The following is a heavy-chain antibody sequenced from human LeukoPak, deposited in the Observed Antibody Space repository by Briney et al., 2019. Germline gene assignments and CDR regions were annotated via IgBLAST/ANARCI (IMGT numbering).Heavy chain of an antibody. CDR1: GFTFSSYW. V-gene: IGHV3-74*01. J-gene: IGHJ5*02. CDR2: IDNDGSRT. D-gene: IGHD1-26*01. Sequence: GGSLRLSCAASGFTFSSYWMHWVRQAPGKGLVWVSRIDNDGSRTSYADSVKGRFTISRDNAKNRLYLQMNSLRGEDTAVYYCARMVGASTSWFDPWGQGTLVTVPS. CDR3: ARMVGASTSWFDP.